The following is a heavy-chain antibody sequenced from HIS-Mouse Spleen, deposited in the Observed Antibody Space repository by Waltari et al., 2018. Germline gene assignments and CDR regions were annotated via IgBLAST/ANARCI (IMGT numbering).Heavy chain of an antibody. CDR1: CGSISSSSYY. V-gene: IGHV4-39*01. D-gene: IGHD7-27*01. CDR2: IYYSGST. Sequence: QLQLQESGPGLVKPSETLSLTCTVSCGSISSSSYYWGWFRQPPGKGLEWIGSIYYSGSTYYNPSLKSRVTISVDTSKNQFSLKLSSVTAADTAVYYCARSELGNDAFDIWGQGTMVTVSS. CDR3: ARSELGNDAFDI. J-gene: IGHJ3*02.